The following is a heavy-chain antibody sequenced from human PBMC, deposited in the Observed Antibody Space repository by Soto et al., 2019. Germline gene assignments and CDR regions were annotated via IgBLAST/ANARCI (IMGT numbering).Heavy chain of an antibody. J-gene: IGHJ5*02. CDR3: ARSYYDSTGFAVDP. V-gene: IGHV4-59*02. CDR1: GASVSDGY. D-gene: IGHD3-22*01. CDR2: MYFGGSF. Sequence: SETLSLTCPVSGASVSDGYWSWIRQPPGKGLEWIGFMYFGGSFNYNPSLSSRVTLSVETSKNQFSMKVTSVTASDTAVYYCARSYYDSTGFAVDPWGQGTLVTVSS.